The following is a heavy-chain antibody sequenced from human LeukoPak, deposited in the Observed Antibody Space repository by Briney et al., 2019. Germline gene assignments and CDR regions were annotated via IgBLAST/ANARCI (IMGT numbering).Heavy chain of an antibody. CDR2: ISGSGATT. CDR1: GFTFSRHW. D-gene: IGHD1-26*01. V-gene: IGHV3-23*01. J-gene: IGHJ4*02. Sequence: GGSLRLSCAASGFTFSRHWMHWVRQAPGKGLEWVSIISGSGATTFYTDSVKGRFTISRDNSKNTVFLQMNSLRAEDTAIYYCARGPPYAGGYYVGDYWGQGILVTVSP. CDR3: ARGPPYAGGYYVGDY.